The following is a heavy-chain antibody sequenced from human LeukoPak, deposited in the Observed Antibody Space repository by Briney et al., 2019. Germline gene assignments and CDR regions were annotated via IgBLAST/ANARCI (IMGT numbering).Heavy chain of an antibody. CDR3: ARVRYGELDV. D-gene: IGHD4-17*01. Sequence: PGGSLRLSCAASGFTFSSYAMSWVRQAPGKGLEWVSSMSGSGGSTYYADSVKGRLTISRDGYKNTLYLQMNSLRAEDTAVYYCARVRYGELDVWGQGTTVTVSS. V-gene: IGHV3-23*01. CDR2: MSGSGGST. J-gene: IGHJ6*02. CDR1: GFTFSSYA.